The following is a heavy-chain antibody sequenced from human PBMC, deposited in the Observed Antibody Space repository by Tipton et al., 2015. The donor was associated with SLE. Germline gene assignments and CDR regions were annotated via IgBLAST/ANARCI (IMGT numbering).Heavy chain of an antibody. J-gene: IGHJ5*02. Sequence: TLSLTCTVSGGSVSSYYWSWIRQPPGKGLEWIGYIYFSGATSYNPSLQSRVSISVDTSKNQVSLELSSVTAADTAMYYCARHLDYDSSQAWFAPWGQGTLVTVSS. CDR3: ARHLDYDSSQAWFAP. D-gene: IGHD3-22*01. CDR2: IYFSGAT. CDR1: GGSVSSYY. V-gene: IGHV4-59*08.